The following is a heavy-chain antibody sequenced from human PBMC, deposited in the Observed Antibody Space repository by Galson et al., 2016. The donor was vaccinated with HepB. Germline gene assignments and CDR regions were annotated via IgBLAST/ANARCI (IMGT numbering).Heavy chain of an antibody. CDR1: GFSFSTYG. J-gene: IGHJ4*02. D-gene: IGHD3-16*02. Sequence: SLRLSCAASGFSFSTYGMHWVRQPPGKGLEWVAVIWHDGSNKYHADSVKGRFTISRANSNNTLYLEMNSLRAEDTAVDYCARETNYDYICGSYRSTYYFDYWGQGTLVTVSS. CDR2: IWHDGSNK. CDR3: ARETNYDYICGSYRSTYYFDY. V-gene: IGHV3-33*01.